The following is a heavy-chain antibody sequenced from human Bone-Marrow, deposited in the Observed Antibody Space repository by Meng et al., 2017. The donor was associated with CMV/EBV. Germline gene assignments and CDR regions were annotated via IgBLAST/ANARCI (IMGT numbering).Heavy chain of an antibody. CDR1: GLTVRSNY. J-gene: IGHJ3*02. CDR2: ISYDGSNK. CDR3: ARGGRDAFEI. V-gene: IGHV3-30*03. Sequence: GGSLRLSCAASGLTVRSNYMSWVRQAPGKGLEWVAVISYDGSNKYYADSVKGRFTISRDNSKNTLYLQMNSLRAEDTAVYYCARGGRDAFEIWGQGTMVPVSS.